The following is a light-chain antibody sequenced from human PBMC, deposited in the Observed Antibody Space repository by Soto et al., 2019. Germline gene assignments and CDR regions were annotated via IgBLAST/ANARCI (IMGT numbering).Light chain of an antibody. Sequence: QSALTQPPSASGSPGQSVTIPCTGAANNIGGYNFVSWYQQHPGKAPKLIISEFRERPSGVPDRFSGSKSGNTASLTVSGLQAEDEADYYCSSYAGSNNVIFGGGTKVPVL. CDR1: ANNIGGYNF. CDR3: SSYAGSNNVI. V-gene: IGLV2-8*01. CDR2: EFR. J-gene: IGLJ2*01.